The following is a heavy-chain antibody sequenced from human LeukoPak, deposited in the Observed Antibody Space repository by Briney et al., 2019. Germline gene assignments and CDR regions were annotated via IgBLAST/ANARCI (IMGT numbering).Heavy chain of an antibody. CDR3: ARDSRCGGDCHFDY. Sequence: PGGSLSLSCAASGFTFSSYSMNWVRQAPGKGLEWVSSISSSSSYIYYADSVKGRFTISRDNAKNSLYLQMNSLRAEDTAVYYCARDSRCGGDCHFDYWGQGTLVTVSS. J-gene: IGHJ4*02. V-gene: IGHV3-21*01. CDR1: GFTFSSYS. D-gene: IGHD2-21*02. CDR2: ISSSSSYI.